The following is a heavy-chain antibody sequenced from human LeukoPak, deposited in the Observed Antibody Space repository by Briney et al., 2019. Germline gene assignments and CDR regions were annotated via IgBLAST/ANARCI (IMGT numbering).Heavy chain of an antibody. CDR1: GLTVSSNY. D-gene: IGHD3-10*01. V-gene: IGHV3-23*01. Sequence: GGSLRLSCAASGLTVSSNYMSWVRQAPGKGLEWVSAISGSGGSTYYADSVKGRFTISRDNSKNTLYLQMNSLRAEDTAVYYCARAVWFGELSWFDPWGQGTLVTVSS. J-gene: IGHJ5*02. CDR2: ISGSGGST. CDR3: ARAVWFGELSWFDP.